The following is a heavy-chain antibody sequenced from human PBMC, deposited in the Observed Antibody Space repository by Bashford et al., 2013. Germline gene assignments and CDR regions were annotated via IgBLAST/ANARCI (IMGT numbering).Heavy chain of an antibody. Sequence: ASVKGLLQGLLGYTFTSYGISWVRQAPGQGPEWMGWVSGFNGITNYAQNFQGRVTMTTDTSTTTAYMEVRSLRSDDTAMYYCARVHMGYCSSPPAIPSAYDMWGQGTMVTVSS. CDR3: ARVHMGYCSSPPAIPSAYDM. CDR1: GYTFTSYG. D-gene: IGHD2-2*02. J-gene: IGHJ3*02. V-gene: IGHV1-18*01. CDR2: VSGFNGIT.